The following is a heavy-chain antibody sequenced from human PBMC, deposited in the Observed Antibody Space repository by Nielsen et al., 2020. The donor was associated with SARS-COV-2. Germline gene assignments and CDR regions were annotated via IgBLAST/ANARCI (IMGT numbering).Heavy chain of an antibody. V-gene: IGHV3-23*01. Sequence: GESLKISCAASGFIFSDYAMAWVRQAPGKGLEWVSVIKTSGGTTYYADSVKGRCTISRDNSKNTLYLQMNSLRVEDTAVYYCARGTYGSGEIDYWGQGTLVTVSS. J-gene: IGHJ4*02. CDR2: IKTSGGTT. CDR1: GFIFSDYA. D-gene: IGHD3-10*01. CDR3: ARGTYGSGEIDY.